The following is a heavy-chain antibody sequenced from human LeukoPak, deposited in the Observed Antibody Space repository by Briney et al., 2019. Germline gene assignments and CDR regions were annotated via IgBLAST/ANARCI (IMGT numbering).Heavy chain of an antibody. CDR2: IKQDGSEI. V-gene: IGHV3-7*01. Sequence: GGSLRLSCAASGFTFSSFWMSWVRQAPGKGLEWVANIKQDGSEIYYVDSVKGRFTISRENAKNSLYLQMNSLRAEDTAVYYCAREVDTALGGEYYFYGLDVWGHGTTVTVSS. J-gene: IGHJ6*02. CDR3: AREVDTALGGEYYFYGLDV. CDR1: GFTFSSFW. D-gene: IGHD5-18*01.